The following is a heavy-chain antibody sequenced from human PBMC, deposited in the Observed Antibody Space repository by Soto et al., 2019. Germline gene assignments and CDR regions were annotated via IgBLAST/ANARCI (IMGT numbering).Heavy chain of an antibody. D-gene: IGHD2-15*01. CDR3: ARDAMCSGGSCWEWYFDL. Sequence: EVQLVESGGGLVKPGGSLRLSCAASGFTFTSFTMNWVRQAPGKGLEWVASISTNTYYIYYADSVKGRFTISRDNAKKAFYMQMNSLRAEDTAVYYGARDAMCSGGSCWEWYFDLWSRGTLVTVSS. V-gene: IGHV3-21*01. CDR2: ISTNTYYI. CDR1: GFTFTSFT. J-gene: IGHJ2*01.